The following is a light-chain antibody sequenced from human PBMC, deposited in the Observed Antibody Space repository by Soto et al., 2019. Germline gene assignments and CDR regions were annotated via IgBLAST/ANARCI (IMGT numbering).Light chain of an antibody. Sequence: TVLTQSPDTLSLSPGERATLSCRASSSVSSRDLAWYQQKPGQAPRLLMYGASNRSTGIPHRFGGSGSGTEFTLTISRLEPEDSAVYYCQQFGTSPLTFGGGTKVEIK. V-gene: IGKV3-20*01. CDR2: GAS. J-gene: IGKJ4*01. CDR1: SSVSSRD. CDR3: QQFGTSPLT.